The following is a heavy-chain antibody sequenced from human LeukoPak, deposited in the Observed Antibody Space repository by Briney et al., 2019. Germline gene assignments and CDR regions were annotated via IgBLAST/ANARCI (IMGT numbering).Heavy chain of an antibody. CDR1: GITLSNYA. V-gene: IGHV3-23*01. CDR2: LSGSAGGT. D-gene: IGHD3-16*02. CDR3: AKRGVVVRVFLVGFHREAYYFDS. Sequence: GGSLRLSCGVSGITLSNYAMSWDRQAPGKGLEWVAGLSGSAGGTTYADSVKGRFTISRDNSKNTLFLQMDRLRAEDTAVYFCAKRGVVVRVFLVGFHREAYYFDSWGQGAQVTVSS. J-gene: IGHJ4*02.